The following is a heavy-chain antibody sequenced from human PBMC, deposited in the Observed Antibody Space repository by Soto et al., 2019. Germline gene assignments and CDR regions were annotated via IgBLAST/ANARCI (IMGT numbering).Heavy chain of an antibody. CDR1: GFTFSSYS. D-gene: IGHD6-19*01. CDR3: ARSIAVAALDY. CDR2: ISYDGTKK. Sequence: GGSLRLSCVVSGFTFSSYSMHWVRQAPGKGLEWVAVISYDGTKKFYAASVKGRFSISRDISNNTLYLQMSSLRPEDTAVYYCARSIAVAALDYWGQATLVTVSS. J-gene: IGHJ4*02. V-gene: IGHV3-30-3*01.